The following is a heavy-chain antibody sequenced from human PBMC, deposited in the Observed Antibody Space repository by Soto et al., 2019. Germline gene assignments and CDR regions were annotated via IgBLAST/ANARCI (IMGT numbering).Heavy chain of an antibody. V-gene: IGHV4-39*02. J-gene: IGHJ4*02. Sequence: SETLSLTCTVSGGSIRSSSYYWGWIRQPPGKGLEWIGSIYYSGSTCYDPSLKSRVTISVHTSKNHFYLKLSSVTAADTAVYYCATSKIYFFPSGGSHHVPLGCWGQGTLVTVSS. CDR1: GGSIRSSSYY. CDR2: IYYSGST. CDR3: ATSKIYFFPSGGSHHVPLGC. D-gene: IGHD2-15*01.